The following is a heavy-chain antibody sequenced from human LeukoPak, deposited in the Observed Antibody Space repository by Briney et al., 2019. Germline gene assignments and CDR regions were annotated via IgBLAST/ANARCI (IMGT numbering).Heavy chain of an antibody. J-gene: IGHJ4*02. CDR2: IKQDGTEK. CDR3: AREDHSNYEY. D-gene: IGHD4-11*01. Sequence: GGSLRLSCAAFGFTFSSYWMSWVRQAPGKGLEWVASIKQDGTEKHYVDSVNGRFTISKDNAKNSLYLQMNSLRAEDTAVYYCAREDHSNYEYWGQGTLVTVSS. V-gene: IGHV3-7*03. CDR1: GFTFSSYW.